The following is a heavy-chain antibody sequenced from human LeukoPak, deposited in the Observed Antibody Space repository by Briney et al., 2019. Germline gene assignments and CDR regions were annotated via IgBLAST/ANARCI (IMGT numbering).Heavy chain of an antibody. CDR2: INPNSGGT. CDR3: ASTPLGYYGSGSYLGYFDY. D-gene: IGHD3-10*01. CDR1: GYTFTGYY. Sequence: ASVKVSCKASGYTFTGYYMHWVRQAPGQGREWMGRINPNSGGTNYAQKFQGRVTMTRDTSISTAYMELSRLRSDDTAVYYCASTPLGYYGSGSYLGYFDYWGQGTLVTVSS. J-gene: IGHJ4*02. V-gene: IGHV1-2*06.